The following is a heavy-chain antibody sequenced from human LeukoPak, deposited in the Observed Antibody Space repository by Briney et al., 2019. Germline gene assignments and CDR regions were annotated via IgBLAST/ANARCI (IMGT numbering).Heavy chain of an antibody. D-gene: IGHD3-3*01. J-gene: IGHJ4*02. V-gene: IGHV3-23*01. CDR2: ISGSGGST. Sequence: GASLRLSCAASGFTFSSHAMSWVRQAPGKGLEWVSAISGSGGSTYYADSVKGRFTISRDNSKNTLYLQMNSLRAEDTAVYYCAKRRPVGVVNYYFDYWGQGTLVTVSS. CDR3: AKRRPVGVVNYYFDY. CDR1: GFTFSSHA.